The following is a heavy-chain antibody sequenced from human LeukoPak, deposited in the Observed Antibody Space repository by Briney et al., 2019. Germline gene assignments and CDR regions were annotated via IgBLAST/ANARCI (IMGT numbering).Heavy chain of an antibody. Sequence: SETLSLTCTVSGGSISSYYWSWIRQPPGKGLEWIGYIYYSGSTNYNPSLKSRVTISVDTSKNQFSLKLSSVTAADTAVYYCARDRWFGELSKYYYYYMDVWGKGTTVTVSS. CDR1: GGSISSYY. J-gene: IGHJ6*03. CDR3: ARDRWFGELSKYYYYYMDV. CDR2: IYYSGST. V-gene: IGHV4-59*12. D-gene: IGHD3-10*01.